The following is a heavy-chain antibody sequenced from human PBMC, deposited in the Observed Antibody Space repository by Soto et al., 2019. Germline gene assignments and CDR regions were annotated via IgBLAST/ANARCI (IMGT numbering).Heavy chain of an antibody. V-gene: IGHV5-51*01. J-gene: IGHJ6*02. D-gene: IGHD3-10*01. CDR1: GYTFTNFW. CDR3: ARRGFYGSPYGLDV. CDR2: IHPGESDV. Sequence: GESLKISCKGYGYTFTNFWIGWVRQMPGKGLEWMGIIHPGESDVRYNPSFRGQVTISADKDISTAYLQWSSLKASDTAMYFCARRGFYGSPYGLDVWGQGTTVTVSS.